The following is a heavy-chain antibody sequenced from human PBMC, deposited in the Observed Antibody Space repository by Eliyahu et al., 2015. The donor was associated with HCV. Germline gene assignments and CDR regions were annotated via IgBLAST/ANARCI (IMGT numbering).Heavy chain of an antibody. CDR2: IFSSGAT. D-gene: IGHD3-10*01. J-gene: IGHJ6*02. CDR3: ARDHEGAFGSGSYGLDV. V-gene: IGHV4-59*01. Sequence: QVRLQESGPGLLKPSETLSLTCTVSGGPINKFYWSWIRQTPGKGLEWIGYIFSSGATNSNPSLKSRLTISLDMSRNQFSLKLRSVTPADTAVYYCARDHEGAFGSGSYGLDVWGQGAPVTVS. CDR1: GGPINKFY.